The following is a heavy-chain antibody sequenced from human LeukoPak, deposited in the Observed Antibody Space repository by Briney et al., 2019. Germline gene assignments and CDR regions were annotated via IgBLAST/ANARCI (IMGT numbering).Heavy chain of an antibody. J-gene: IGHJ4*02. CDR3: AKPYQGPGYYDSSGYYLKY. V-gene: IGHV3-30*02. CDR1: GFTFSSYG. CDR2: IRYDGSNK. D-gene: IGHD3-22*01. Sequence: GSLRPSCAASGFTFSSYGMHWVRQAPGKGLEWVAFIRYDGSNKYYADSVKGRFTISRDNSKNTLYLQMNSLRAEDTAVYYCAKPYQGPGYYDSSGYYLKYWGQGTLVTVSS.